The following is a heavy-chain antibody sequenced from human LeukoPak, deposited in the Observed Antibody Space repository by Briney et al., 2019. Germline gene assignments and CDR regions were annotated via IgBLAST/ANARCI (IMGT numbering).Heavy chain of an antibody. J-gene: IGHJ4*02. V-gene: IGHV1-2*02. D-gene: IGHD7-27*01. CDR2: INPNSGGT. CDR1: GYTFTGYY. CDR3: ARESDGNWGLVY. Sequence: ASVKVSCKASGYTFTGYYMHWVRRAPGQGLEWMGWINPNSGGTNYAQKFQGRVTMTRDTSISTAYMELSRLRSDDTAVYYCARESDGNWGLVYWGQGTLVTVSS.